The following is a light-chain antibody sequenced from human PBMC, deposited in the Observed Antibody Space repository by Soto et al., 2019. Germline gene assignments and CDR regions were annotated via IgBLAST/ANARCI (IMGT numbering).Light chain of an antibody. CDR2: GAS. V-gene: IGKV3-20*01. J-gene: IGKJ2*01. CDR1: QSVRSSY. Sequence: EIVLTQSPGTLSLSPGERASLSCRASQSVRSSYLAWYQQKPGQAPRLLIYGASSRATGTPDRFSGSGSGTEFTLTIRRLEAEDFAVYYCQQYGSSPYTFGQGTKLEIK. CDR3: QQYGSSPYT.